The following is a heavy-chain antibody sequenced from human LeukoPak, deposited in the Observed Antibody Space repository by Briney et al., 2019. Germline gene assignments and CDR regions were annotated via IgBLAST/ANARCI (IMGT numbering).Heavy chain of an antibody. CDR1: GGSISSYY. Sequence: PSETLSLTCTVSGGSISSYYWSWIRQPPGKGLEWIGYIYFSGSTNYNPSLKSRVTISVDTSKNQSSLKLSSVTAADTAVYYCARSSSSWWFDPWGQGTLVTVSS. CDR3: ARSSSSWWFDP. D-gene: IGHD6-13*01. CDR2: IYFSGST. V-gene: IGHV4-59*01. J-gene: IGHJ5*02.